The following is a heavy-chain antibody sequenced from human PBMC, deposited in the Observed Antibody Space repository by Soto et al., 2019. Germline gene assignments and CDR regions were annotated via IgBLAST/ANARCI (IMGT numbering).Heavy chain of an antibody. Sequence: SETLSLTCAVYGGSFSGYYCSWIRQPPGKGLEWIGEINHSGSTNYNPSLKSRVTMSLDTSKNQFSLMLTSVTAADTAVYYCARHHEYCSGGTCYVVDYWGPGTLVTVSS. CDR3: ARHHEYCSGGTCYVVDY. J-gene: IGHJ4*02. CDR2: INHSGST. V-gene: IGHV4-34*01. D-gene: IGHD2-15*01. CDR1: GGSFSGYY.